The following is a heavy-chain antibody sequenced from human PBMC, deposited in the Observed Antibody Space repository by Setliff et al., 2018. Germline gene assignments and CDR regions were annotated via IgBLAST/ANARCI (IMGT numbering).Heavy chain of an antibody. Sequence: SDTLSLTCTVSGGSISSYYWSWIRQPPGKGLEWIGYIYYSGSANYNPSLKSRVTISVDTSKNQFSLKLSSVTAADTAVYYCARDWEIAVVREVTQYYYYMDIWGKGNAVTVSS. CDR2: IYYSGSA. CDR1: GGSISSYY. CDR3: ARDWEIAVVREVTQYYYYMDI. V-gene: IGHV4-59*12. D-gene: IGHD3-10*01. J-gene: IGHJ6*03.